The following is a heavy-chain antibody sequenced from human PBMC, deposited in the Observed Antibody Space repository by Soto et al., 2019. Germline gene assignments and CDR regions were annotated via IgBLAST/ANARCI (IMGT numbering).Heavy chain of an antibody. CDR3: AREGYYSGSGTYSPPRYYGMDV. J-gene: IGHJ6*02. CDR1: GYTFSSYG. D-gene: IGHD3-10*01. CDR2: ISDYNGNT. Sequence: QVQLVQSGVEVKKAGASVKVSCKASGYTFSSYGISWARQAPGQGLEWMGWISDYNGNTHYAQKFQGRLIMTTDTTARPASMELRGLRSDATAVYFCAREGYYSGSGTYSPPRYYGMDVWGQGTTVTVSS. V-gene: IGHV1-18*01.